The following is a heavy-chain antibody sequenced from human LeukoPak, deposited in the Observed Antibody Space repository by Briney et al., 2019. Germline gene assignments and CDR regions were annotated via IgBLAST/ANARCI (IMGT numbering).Heavy chain of an antibody. Sequence: SETLSLTCAVSGYSISSGYYWGWIRQPPGKGLEWIGYICYSGSTYYNPSLKSRVTKSVDTSKNQFSLKLSSVTAADTAVYYCARDVAVAGTAYYYYYYYMDVWGKGTTVTVSS. V-gene: IGHV4-38-2*02. CDR3: ARDVAVAGTAYYYYYYYMDV. CDR1: GYSISSGYY. D-gene: IGHD6-19*01. J-gene: IGHJ6*03. CDR2: ICYSGST.